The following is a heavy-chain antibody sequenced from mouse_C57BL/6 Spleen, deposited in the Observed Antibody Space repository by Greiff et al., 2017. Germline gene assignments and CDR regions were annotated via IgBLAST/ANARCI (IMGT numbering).Heavy chain of an antibody. CDR1: GYTFTSYW. V-gene: IGHV1-55*01. D-gene: IGHD4-1*01. Sequence: QLQQPGAELVKPGASVKMSCKASGYTFTSYWITWVKQRPGQGLEWIGDIYPGSGSTNYNEKFKSKATLTADTSSSTAYMQLSSLTSEDSAVYYCARQARTGPDYWGQGTTLTVSS. CDR2: IYPGSGST. CDR3: ARQARTGPDY. J-gene: IGHJ2*01.